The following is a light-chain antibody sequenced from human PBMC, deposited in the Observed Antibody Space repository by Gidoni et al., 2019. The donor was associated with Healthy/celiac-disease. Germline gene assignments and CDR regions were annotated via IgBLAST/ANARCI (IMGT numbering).Light chain of an antibody. J-gene: IGKJ1*01. Sequence: DIQRTQSPASLSASVGDRVTITCRASQSIRRYLNWYQQKPGKAPKLLIYAASSFQSGVPSRFSGSGSGTDFTLTISSLQPEDFATCYCQPSYSTPRTFGQGTKVEIK. CDR2: AAS. CDR1: QSIRRY. V-gene: IGKV1-39*01. CDR3: QPSYSTPRT.